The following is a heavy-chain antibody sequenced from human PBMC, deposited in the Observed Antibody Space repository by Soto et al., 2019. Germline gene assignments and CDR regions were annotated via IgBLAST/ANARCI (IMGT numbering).Heavy chain of an antibody. CDR1: GGSISSYY. CDR2: IYYSGST. CDR3: ARDGTMTRGFDY. Sequence: AETLSLTCTVSGGSISSYYWSWIRQPPGKGLEWIGYIYYSGSTNYNPSLKSRVTISVDTSKNQFSLKLSSVTAADTAVYYCARDGTMTRGFDYWGQGTLVTVSS. V-gene: IGHV4-59*01. D-gene: IGHD1-7*01. J-gene: IGHJ4*02.